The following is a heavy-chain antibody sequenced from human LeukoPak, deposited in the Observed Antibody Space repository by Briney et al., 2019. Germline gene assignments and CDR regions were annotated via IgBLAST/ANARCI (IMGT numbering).Heavy chain of an antibody. V-gene: IGHV3-53*01. CDR3: ARESSGSYFAN. J-gene: IGHJ4*02. Sequence: PGGSLRLSCAASGFTVSSNYMSWVRQAPGKGLEWVSVIYSGGGTYYADSVEGRFTISRDNSKNTLYLQMNSLRAEDTAVYYCARESSGSYFANWGQGTLVTVSS. CDR1: GFTVSSNY. CDR2: IYSGGGT. D-gene: IGHD1-26*01.